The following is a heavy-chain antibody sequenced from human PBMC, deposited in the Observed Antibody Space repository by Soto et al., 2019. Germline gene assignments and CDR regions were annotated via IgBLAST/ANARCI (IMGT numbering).Heavy chain of an antibody. CDR1: GGTFSSYA. Sequence: QVQLVQSGAEVKKPGSSVKVSCKASGGTFSSYAISWVRQAPGQGLEWMGGIIPIFGTANYAQKFQGRVTITVDKSTSTAYMELSSRRSEDTAVYYCARAGDRASPQALVLDPWGQGTLVTVSS. J-gene: IGHJ5*02. CDR3: ARAGDRASPQALVLDP. D-gene: IGHD2-15*01. CDR2: IIPIFGTA. V-gene: IGHV1-69*06.